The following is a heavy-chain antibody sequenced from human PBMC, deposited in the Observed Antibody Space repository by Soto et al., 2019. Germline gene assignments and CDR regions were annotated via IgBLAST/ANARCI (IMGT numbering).Heavy chain of an antibody. V-gene: IGHV2-5*02. Sequence: QITLKESGPTLVKPTQTLTLTCTFSGFSFSTTGVDVGWIRQPPGKALEWLALIYWDDDKRYSPSLKSRLTITKDTSKNQVVLTMTNMDPVDTATYYCAHRQAQGIGLAGTFDSWGQGTLVTVSS. D-gene: IGHD6-19*01. J-gene: IGHJ4*02. CDR3: AHRQAQGIGLAGTFDS. CDR1: GFSFSTTGVD. CDR2: IYWDDDK.